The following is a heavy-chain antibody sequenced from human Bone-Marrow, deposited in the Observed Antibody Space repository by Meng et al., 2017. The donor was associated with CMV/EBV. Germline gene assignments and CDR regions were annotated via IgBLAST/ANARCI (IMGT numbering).Heavy chain of an antibody. Sequence: GGSLRLSCAASGFTVSSNYMSWVRQAPGKGLEWVSSISSSSSYIYYADSVKGRFTISRDNAKSTLYLQMNSLRVEDTAIYYCARDAPVITPHHDAFDIWGQGKFVTVSS. CDR2: ISSSSSYI. J-gene: IGHJ3*02. D-gene: IGHD4-23*01. V-gene: IGHV3-21*01. CDR3: ARDAPVITPHHDAFDI. CDR1: GFTVSSNY.